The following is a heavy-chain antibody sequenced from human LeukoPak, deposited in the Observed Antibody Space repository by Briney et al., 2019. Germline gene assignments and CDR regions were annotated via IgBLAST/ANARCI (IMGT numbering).Heavy chain of an antibody. Sequence: GGSLRLSCAASGFTFSSYEMNWVRQAPGKGLEWVSYISSSGSTIYYADSVKGRFTISRDNAKNSLYLQMNSLRAEDTAVYYCVRDRSKTTDYGMDVWGQGTTVTVSS. D-gene: IGHD4-11*01. J-gene: IGHJ6*02. CDR1: GFTFSSYE. CDR2: ISSSGSTI. V-gene: IGHV3-48*03. CDR3: VRDRSKTTDYGMDV.